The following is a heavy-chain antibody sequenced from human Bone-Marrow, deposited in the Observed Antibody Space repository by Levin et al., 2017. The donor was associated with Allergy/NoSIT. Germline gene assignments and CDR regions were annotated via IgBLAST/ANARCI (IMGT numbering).Heavy chain of an antibody. CDR1: GFSVSNNF. CDR3: ARDGQGHSSSPY. CDR2: IYSGGST. D-gene: IGHD6-6*01. J-gene: IGHJ4*02. Sequence: GESLKISCAASGFSVSNNFLNWVRQVPGKGLEWVSLIYSGGSTHYADSVKGRFTISRDNSRNTLYLQMNGLRVEDTAVYYCARDGQGHSSSPYWGQGTLVTVSS. V-gene: IGHV3-66*01.